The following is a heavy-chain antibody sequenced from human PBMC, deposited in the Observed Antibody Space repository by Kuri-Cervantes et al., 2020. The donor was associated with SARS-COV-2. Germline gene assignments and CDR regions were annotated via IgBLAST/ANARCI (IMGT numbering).Heavy chain of an antibody. V-gene: IGHV4-59*01. D-gene: IGHD1-20*01. J-gene: IGHJ4*02. CDR2: IYYSGST. CDR1: GGSISSYY. Sequence: GSLRLSCTVSGGSISSYYWSWIRQPPGKGLEWIGYIYYSGSTNYNPSLKSRVTISVDTSKNQFSLKLSSVTAADTAVYYCARVNNWKRPFDYWGQGTLVTVSS. CDR3: ARVNNWKRPFDY.